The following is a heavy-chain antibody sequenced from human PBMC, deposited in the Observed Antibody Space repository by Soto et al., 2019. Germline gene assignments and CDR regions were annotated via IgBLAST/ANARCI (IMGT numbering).Heavy chain of an antibody. V-gene: IGHV3-23*01. CDR3: AKAIERFFYYHGMDV. J-gene: IGHJ6*02. CDR2: ITGSTGTT. D-gene: IGHD3-10*01. Sequence: GGSLRLSCAASGFTFSNYAMSWVRQAPGKGLEWVSSITGSTGTTDYADSVKGRFTISRDNSKNTLYLQMNSLRAEDTAVYFCAKAIERFFYYHGMDVWGQGTTVTVSS. CDR1: GFTFSNYA.